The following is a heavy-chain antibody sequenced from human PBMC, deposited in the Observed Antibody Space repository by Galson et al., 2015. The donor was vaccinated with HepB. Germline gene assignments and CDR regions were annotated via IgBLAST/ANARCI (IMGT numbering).Heavy chain of an antibody. CDR1: GFTFSSYG. D-gene: IGHD2-2*01. J-gene: IGHJ4*02. Sequence: SLRLSCAASGFTFSSYGMHWVRQAPGKGLEWVAVISYDGSNKYYADSVKGRFTISRDNSKNTLYLQMNSLRAEDTAVYYCAKIITPFEIVVVPAADGADYWGPGALFTGSS. V-gene: IGHV3-30*18. CDR2: ISYDGSNK. CDR3: AKIITPFEIVVVPAADGADY.